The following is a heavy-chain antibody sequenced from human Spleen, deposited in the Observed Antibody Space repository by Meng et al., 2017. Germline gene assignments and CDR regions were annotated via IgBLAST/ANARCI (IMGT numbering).Heavy chain of an antibody. J-gene: IGHJ4*01. V-gene: IGHV4-4*03. CDR1: CYSHRRGHW. CDR3: ARNGAYCLEY. CDR2: IEHSEGP. D-gene: IGHD2-21*01. Sequence: PGSGPVFVSAPVDPHISYALYCYSHRRGHWWIWVRHSPGKGLQWIVEIEHSEGPNYNPSLQSRVTISVDTSKNQISLELTSVTAADTAVYYCARNGAYCLEYWGPGSLVTVSS.